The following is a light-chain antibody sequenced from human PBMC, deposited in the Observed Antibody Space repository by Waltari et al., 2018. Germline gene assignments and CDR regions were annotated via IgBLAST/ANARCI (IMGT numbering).Light chain of an antibody. CDR1: NVGGNS. CDR3: QVWDGSPETVV. CDR2: DDN. V-gene: IGLV3-21*01. J-gene: IGLJ2*01. Sequence: SYVLTQPPSASVAPGKTATIACGGNNVGGNSVQWYQQKPGQAPMLLVHDDNARPSGLPDRFSGSNSGYTATLTISRVEVGDEAEYYCQVWDGSPETVVFGGGTKLTVL.